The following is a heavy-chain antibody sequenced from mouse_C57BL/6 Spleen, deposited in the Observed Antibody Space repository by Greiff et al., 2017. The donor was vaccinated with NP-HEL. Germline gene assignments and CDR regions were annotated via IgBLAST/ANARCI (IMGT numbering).Heavy chain of an antibody. J-gene: IGHJ1*03. V-gene: IGHV1-59*01. CDR1: GYTFTSYW. D-gene: IGHD2-3*01. CDR3: ARPRYDYGYFDV. CDR2: IDPSDSYT. Sequence: QVQLQQPGAELVRPGTSVKLSCKASGYTFTSYWMHWVKQRPGQGLEWIGVIDPSDSYTNYNQKFKGKATLTVDTSSSTAYMQRSSLTSEDSAVYYCARPRYDYGYFDVWGTGTTVTVSS.